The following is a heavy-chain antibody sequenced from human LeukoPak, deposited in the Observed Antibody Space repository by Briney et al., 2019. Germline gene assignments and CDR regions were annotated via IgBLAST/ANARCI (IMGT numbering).Heavy chain of an antibody. V-gene: IGHV3-30-3*01. D-gene: IGHD3-3*01. J-gene: IGHJ4*02. CDR3: AGVYDFWSAFDY. CDR1: GFTFSSYA. CDR2: ISYDGSNK. Sequence: PGRSLRLSCAASGFTFSSYAMHWVRQAPGKGLEWVAVISYDGSNKYYADSVKGRFTISRDNSKNTLYLQMNSLRAEDTAVYYCAGVYDFWSAFDYWGQGTLVTVSS.